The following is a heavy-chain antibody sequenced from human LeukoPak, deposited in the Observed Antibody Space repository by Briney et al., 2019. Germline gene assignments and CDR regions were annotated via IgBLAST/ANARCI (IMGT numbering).Heavy chain of an antibody. V-gene: IGHV3-11*01. J-gene: IGHJ3*01. CDR3: ARDRSRMVRGIDAIDL. CDR2: ISSSGSTR. D-gene: IGHD3-10*01. CDR1: GFTFNDCY. Sequence: GGSLRPSCAASGFTFNDCYMNWICQAPGKGLEWVSYISSSGSTRYYAGSLKGRFTISRDNAGNSLYLQMDSLRADDTAVYYCARDRSRMVRGIDAIDLWGQGTMVTVSS.